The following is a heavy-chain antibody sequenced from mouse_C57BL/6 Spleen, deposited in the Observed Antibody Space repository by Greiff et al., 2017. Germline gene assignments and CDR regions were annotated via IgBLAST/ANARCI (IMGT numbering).Heavy chain of an antibody. CDR2: INPNYGTT. V-gene: IGHV1-39*01. Sequence: VQLQQSGPELVKPGASVKISCKASGYSFTDYNMNWVKQSNGKSLEWIGVINPNYGTTSYHQKLKGKTTLTVDQSSSTAYMQLNSLTSADSAVYYCAREGISTAMGDWGKGATVTVSS. J-gene: IGHJ4*01. CDR3: AREGISTAMGD. CDR1: GYSFTDYN.